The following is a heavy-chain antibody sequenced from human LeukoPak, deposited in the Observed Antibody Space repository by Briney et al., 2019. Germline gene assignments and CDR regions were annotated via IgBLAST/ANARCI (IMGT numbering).Heavy chain of an antibody. D-gene: IGHD3-22*01. Sequence: PGGSLRLSCAASGFTFSSYAMSWVRQAPGKGLEWVSAISGSGGSTYYADSVKGRFTISRDNSKNTLYLQMNSLRAEDTAVYYCAKDLFLRSSRYGPYDSSGYYFDYWGQGTLVTVSS. CDR1: GFTFSSYA. J-gene: IGHJ4*02. CDR2: ISGSGGST. V-gene: IGHV3-23*01. CDR3: AKDLFLRSSRYGPYDSSGYYFDY.